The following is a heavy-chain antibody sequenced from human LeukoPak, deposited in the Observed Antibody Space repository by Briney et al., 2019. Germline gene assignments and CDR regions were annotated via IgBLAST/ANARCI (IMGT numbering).Heavy chain of an antibody. CDR3: ARDPRERLRYPGTGYGMDV. CDR1: GGSISSYY. Sequence: SETLSLTYTVSGGSISSYYWSWIRKPPGKGLGWIGYIYYSGSTNYNPSLKSRVTISVDTSKNQFSLKLSSVTAADTAVYYCARDPRERLRYPGTGYGMDVWGQGTTVTVSS. CDR2: IYYSGST. J-gene: IGHJ6*02. D-gene: IGHD3-9*01. V-gene: IGHV4-59*01.